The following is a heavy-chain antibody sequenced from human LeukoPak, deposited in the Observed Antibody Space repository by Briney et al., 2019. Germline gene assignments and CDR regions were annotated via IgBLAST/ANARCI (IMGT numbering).Heavy chain of an antibody. V-gene: IGHV3-23*01. J-gene: IGHJ4*02. CDR1: GFAFSGYA. CDR3: SKVHYSARLPGGFPGWNFFDS. D-gene: IGHD2-21*01. Sequence: GGSLRLSCTVSGFAFSGYAMSWVRQAPGKGPEWVSSIGARGDVTYSADSVKGRFTISRDNSKRTLFLQMNSLRAEDTAVYYLSKVHYSARLPGGFPGWNFFDSWGQGTLGTVSP. CDR2: IGARGDVT.